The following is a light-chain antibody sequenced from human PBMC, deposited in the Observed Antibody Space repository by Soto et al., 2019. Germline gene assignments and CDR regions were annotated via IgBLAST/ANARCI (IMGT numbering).Light chain of an antibody. J-gene: IGKJ2*01. CDR2: GAS. CDR1: QSVSSSY. V-gene: IGKV3-20*01. Sequence: ESVLTQSPGTLSLSPGERATLSCRASQSVSSSYLAWYQQKPGQAPRLLIYGASSSATGIPDRFSGSGSGTDFTITISSLEPEDFAVYYCQQYDNSPGYTFGQGTKLEIK. CDR3: QQYDNSPGYT.